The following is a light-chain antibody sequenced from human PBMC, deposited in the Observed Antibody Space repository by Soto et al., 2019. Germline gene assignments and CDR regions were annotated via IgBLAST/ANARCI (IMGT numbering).Light chain of an antibody. CDR1: QSVSSY. CDR3: QQRSNWPPLFT. CDR2: DAS. V-gene: IGKV3-11*01. J-gene: IGKJ3*01. Sequence: EIVLTQSPATLSLSPGERATLSCRATQSVSSYLAWYQQKPGQAPRLLVYDASNRATGIPARFSGSGSGKDFTVTISSLEPESFAVYYCQQRSNWPPLFTFGPGTKVDIK.